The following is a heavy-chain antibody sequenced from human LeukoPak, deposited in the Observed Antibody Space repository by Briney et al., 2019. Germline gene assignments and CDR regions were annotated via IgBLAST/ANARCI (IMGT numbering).Heavy chain of an antibody. CDR1: GGTFSSYA. CDR3: ARGEVYSSGWYMETVDY. V-gene: IGHV1-69*04. D-gene: IGHD6-19*01. Sequence: GASVKVSCKASGGTFSSYAISWVRQAPGQGLEWMGRIIPILGIANYAQKFQGRVTMTRNTSISTAYMELSSLRSEDTAVYYCARGEVYSSGWYMETVDYWGQGTLVTVSS. CDR2: IIPILGIA. J-gene: IGHJ4*02.